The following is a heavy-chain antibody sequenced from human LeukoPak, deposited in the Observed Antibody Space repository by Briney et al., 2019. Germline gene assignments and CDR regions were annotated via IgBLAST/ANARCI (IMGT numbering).Heavy chain of an antibody. J-gene: IGHJ4*02. CDR2: ISGSGGST. D-gene: IGHD3-22*01. V-gene: IGHV3-23*01. Sequence: GGSLRLSCAASGFTFSSYAMSWVRHAPGKGLEWVSGISGSGGSTYYADSVKGRFTISRDNSKNTLYLQMNSLRAEDTAVYYCAKDRYYYDSSGYSPFDYWGQGTLVTVSS. CDR3: AKDRYYYDSSGYSPFDY. CDR1: GFTFSSYA.